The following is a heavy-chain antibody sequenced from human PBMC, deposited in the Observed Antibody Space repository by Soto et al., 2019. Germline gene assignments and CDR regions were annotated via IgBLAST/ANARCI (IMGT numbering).Heavy chain of an antibody. D-gene: IGHD6-6*01. CDR1: GFTFDVYA. CDR3: AKDRSSSSTEDAFDY. V-gene: IGHV3-9*01. Sequence: EVQLVESGGGLVQPGRSRRLSGAASGFTFDVYAMNWVRQAPGKGRGWVSGFSRNSGSLGYADSVKGRFNTSRDNAKNSLYLQMNSLRAEDTALYYCAKDRSSSSTEDAFDYWGQGTLVTVSS. CDR2: FSRNSGSL. J-gene: IGHJ4*02.